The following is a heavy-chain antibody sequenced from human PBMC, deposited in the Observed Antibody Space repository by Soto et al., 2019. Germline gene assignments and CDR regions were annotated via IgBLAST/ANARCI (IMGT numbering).Heavy chain of an antibody. CDR2: INPSSGTT. D-gene: IGHD2-21*02. V-gene: IGHV1-46*01. CDR1: GYIFIHCF. J-gene: IGHJ4*02. Sequence: APVKVSCKASGYIFIHCFMHWVRQAPGQGLEWMGGINPSSGTTTYAQKFQGRVTVTRDTSTSTVYMELSSLGSGDTAVYYCAKDGSWGDHYDFDNWGEGTLVTVSS. CDR3: AKDGSWGDHYDFDN.